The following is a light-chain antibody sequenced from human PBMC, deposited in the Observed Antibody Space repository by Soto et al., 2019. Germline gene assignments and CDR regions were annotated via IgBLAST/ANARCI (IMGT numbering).Light chain of an antibody. V-gene: IGKV3-20*01. CDR3: QQYYDSIT. CDR1: QSVSSRY. CDR2: GAS. Sequence: EIVLTQSPDTLSLSPGESATLSCRASQSVSSRYLAWYQQKPGQAPRLLIYGASNRATGITDRFSGSVSGTDFTLTISRLETEDFAVFYCQQYYDSITFGKGTRLE. J-gene: IGKJ5*01.